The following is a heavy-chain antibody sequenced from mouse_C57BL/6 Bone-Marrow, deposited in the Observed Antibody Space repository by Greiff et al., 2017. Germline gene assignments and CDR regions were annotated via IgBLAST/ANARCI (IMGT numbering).Heavy chain of an antibody. D-gene: IGHD1-1*01. CDR1: GYTFTSYW. J-gene: IGHJ2*01. V-gene: IGHV1-69*01. CDR2: IDPSDSYT. CDR3: AREDYYGSSYNFDY. Sequence: VQLQQPGAELVMPGASVKLSCKASGYTFTSYWMHWVKQRPGQGLEWIGEIDPSDSYTNYNQKFKGKSTLTVDKSSSTAYMQLSSLTSEDSAVYYCAREDYYGSSYNFDYWGQGTTLTVSS.